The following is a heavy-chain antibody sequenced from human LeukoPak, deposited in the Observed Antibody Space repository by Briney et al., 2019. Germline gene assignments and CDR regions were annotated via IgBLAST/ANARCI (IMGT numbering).Heavy chain of an antibody. D-gene: IGHD2-2*01. V-gene: IGHV4-34*01. Sequence: PSETLSLTCAVYGGSFSGYYWSWIRQPPGKGLEWIGEINHSGSTNYNPSLKSRVTISVDTSKNQFSLKLSSVTAADTAVYYCARGKLNCSSISCYQYYYYGMDVWGQGTTVTVSS. CDR1: GGSFSGYY. CDR3: ARGKLNCSSISCYQYYYYGMDV. CDR2: INHSGST. J-gene: IGHJ6*02.